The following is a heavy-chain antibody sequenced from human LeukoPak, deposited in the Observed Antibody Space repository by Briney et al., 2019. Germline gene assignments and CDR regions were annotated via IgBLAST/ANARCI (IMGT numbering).Heavy chain of an antibody. J-gene: IGHJ3*02. D-gene: IGHD3-10*01. CDR1: GYTFTSYY. CDR2: ISAYNGNT. Sequence: ASVKVSCKASGYTFTSYYMHWVRQAPGQGLEWMGWISAYNGNTNYAQKLQGRVTMTTDTSTSTAYMELRSLRSDDTAVYYCARNLWFGESSDAFDMWGQGTMVTVSS. V-gene: IGHV1-18*04. CDR3: ARNLWFGESSDAFDM.